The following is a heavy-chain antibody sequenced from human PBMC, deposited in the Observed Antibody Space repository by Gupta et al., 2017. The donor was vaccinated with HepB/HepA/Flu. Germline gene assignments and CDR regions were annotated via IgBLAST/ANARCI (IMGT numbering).Heavy chain of an antibody. CDR3: ANTSQYYDSSYFDY. V-gene: IGHV3-23*01. J-gene: IGHJ4*02. CDR2: ISGSGGST. Sequence: VQLLESGGGLVQPGGSLRISCAASGCTFTSYAMSWVRQAPGKGLEWVSAISGSGGSTYYAASVKGRYTISRDNSKNTLYLQMNRLRAEDTAVYYCANTSQYYDSSYFDYWGQGTLVTVSS. D-gene: IGHD3-22*01. CDR1: GCTFTSYA.